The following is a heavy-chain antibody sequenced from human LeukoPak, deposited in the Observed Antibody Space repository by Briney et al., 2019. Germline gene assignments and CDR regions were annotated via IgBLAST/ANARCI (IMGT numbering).Heavy chain of an antibody. CDR3: ARQGWAAGEPRFDY. D-gene: IGHD6-13*01. CDR2: IYYSGST. V-gene: IGHV4-39*01. J-gene: IGHJ4*02. CDR1: GGSISSSSYY. Sequence: PSETLSLTCTVSGGSISSSSYYWGWIRRPPGRGLEWIGSIYYSGSTYYNPSLKSRVTISVDTSKNQFSLKLSSVTAADTAVYYCARQGWAAGEPRFDYWGQGTLVTVSS.